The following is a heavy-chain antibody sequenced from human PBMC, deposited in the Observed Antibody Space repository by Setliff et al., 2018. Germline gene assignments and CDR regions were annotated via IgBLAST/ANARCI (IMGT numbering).Heavy chain of an antibody. CDR2: IKSKTDGGTT. V-gene: IGHV3-15*05. J-gene: IGHJ3*01. CDR3: VHNADFIGTFNT. D-gene: IGHD2-8*01. CDR1: GFTFSNAW. Sequence: GGSLRLSCAASGFTFSNAWMSWVRQAPGKGLEWVGRIKSKTDGGTTDYAAPVKGRFTISRDNAKTTLYLQMNSLRVEDTAVYYCVHNADFIGTFNTWGQGTMVTVSS.